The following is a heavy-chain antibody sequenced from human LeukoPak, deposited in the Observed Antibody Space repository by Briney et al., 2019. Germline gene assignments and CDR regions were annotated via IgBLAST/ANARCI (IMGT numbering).Heavy chain of an antibody. J-gene: IGHJ4*02. D-gene: IGHD3-10*01. CDR1: GFTFSDYY. CDR3: ARGYYGSGSYVLGPMRPPLFG. CDR2: ISSSGSTI. Sequence: GGSLRLSCAASGFTFSDYYMSWIRQAPGKGLEWVSYISSSGSTIYYADSVKGRFTISRDNAENSLYLQMNSLRAEDTAVYYCARGYYGSGSYVLGPMRPPLFGWGQGTLVTVSS. V-gene: IGHV3-11*01.